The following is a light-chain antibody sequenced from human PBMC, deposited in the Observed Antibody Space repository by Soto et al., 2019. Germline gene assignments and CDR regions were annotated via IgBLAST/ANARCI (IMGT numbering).Light chain of an antibody. Sequence: QSVLTQPRSVSGSPGQSVTISCTGTSSDVGGYNYVSWYQQHPGKAPKLMIYDVSKRPSGVPDRFSGSKSGNTASLTISGLRAEDEADYYCCSYAGSYTLGVFGTGTKVTVL. CDR2: DVS. J-gene: IGLJ1*01. CDR3: CSYAGSYTLGV. V-gene: IGLV2-11*01. CDR1: SSDVGGYNY.